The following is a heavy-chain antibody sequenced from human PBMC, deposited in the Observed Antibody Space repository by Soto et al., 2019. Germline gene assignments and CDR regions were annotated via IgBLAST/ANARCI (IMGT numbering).Heavy chain of an antibody. D-gene: IGHD5-18*01. CDR3: AKVPRGSNFGYYNF. Sequence: GSLRLSCAASVITFSDYGMHWVRQAPGKGLEWVAGVWKDGSNRYYVDSVKGRFTISRDNSKNTLYLQMNSLRDEDTAVYYCAKVPRGSNFGYYNFWGQGTLVTVSS. CDR2: VWKDGSNR. CDR1: VITFSDYG. J-gene: IGHJ4*02. V-gene: IGHV3-30*02.